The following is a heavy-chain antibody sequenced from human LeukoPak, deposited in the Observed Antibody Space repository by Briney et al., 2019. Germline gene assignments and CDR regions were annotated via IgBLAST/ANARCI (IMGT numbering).Heavy chain of an antibody. V-gene: IGHV3-23*01. CDR1: GFTFSSYA. CDR3: ARERYSSSSRARWFDP. CDR2: ISGSGGST. D-gene: IGHD6-6*01. Sequence: GGSLRLSCAASGFTFSSYAMSWVRQAPGKGLEWVSAISGSGGSTYYADSVKGRFTISRDNSKNTLYLQMNSLRAEDTAVYYCARERYSSSSRARWFDPWGQGTLVTVSS. J-gene: IGHJ5*02.